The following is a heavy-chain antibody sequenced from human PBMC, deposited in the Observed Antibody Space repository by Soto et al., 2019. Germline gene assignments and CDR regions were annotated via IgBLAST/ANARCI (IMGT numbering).Heavy chain of an antibody. CDR3: AREREAGQPYFDY. V-gene: IGHV1-69*01. CDR2: VSPIFGST. CDR1: GGIFRSFA. Sequence: QVQLVQSGAEVKKPGSSVKVSCKASGGIFRSFAISWVRQAPGQGLEWMGGVSPIFGSTNYAQKFQGRVTIIADESTSTAYMELSNLRSDDTAVYYCAREREAGQPYFDYWGQGTLGTVSS. D-gene: IGHD6-19*01. J-gene: IGHJ4*02.